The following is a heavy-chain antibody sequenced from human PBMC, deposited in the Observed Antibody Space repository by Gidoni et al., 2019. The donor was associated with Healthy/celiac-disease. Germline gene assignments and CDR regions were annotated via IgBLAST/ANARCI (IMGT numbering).Heavy chain of an antibody. V-gene: IGHV1-18*01. CDR3: ARDPGNPDYYDSSVYPGWFDP. J-gene: IGHJ5*02. Sequence: PAQGLEWMGWISAYNGNTNYAQKLQGRVTMTTDTYTSTAYMALRSLRSDDTAVYYCARDPGNPDYYDSSVYPGWFDPWGQGTLVTVSS. D-gene: IGHD3-22*01. CDR2: ISAYNGNT.